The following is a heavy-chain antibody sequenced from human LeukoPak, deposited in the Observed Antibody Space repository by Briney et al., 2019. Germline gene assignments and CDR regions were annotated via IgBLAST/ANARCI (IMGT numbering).Heavy chain of an antibody. V-gene: IGHV4-39*01. J-gene: IGHJ6*02. Sequence: PSETLSLTCTVSGGSISSGTYYWGWIRQPPGKGLEWIGSLYYSGSTYYSPSLKSRVTMSVDTSKNQFSLKLTSVTAAATAVYYCARDMTYHFYGMDVWGQGTTVTVSS. CDR2: LYYSGST. CDR3: ARDMTYHFYGMDV. CDR1: GGSISSGTYY.